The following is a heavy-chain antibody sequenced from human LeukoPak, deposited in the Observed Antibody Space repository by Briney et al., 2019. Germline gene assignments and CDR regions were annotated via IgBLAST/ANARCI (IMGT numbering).Heavy chain of an antibody. CDR3: ATSALDTSGSYYNPQPLDY. D-gene: IGHD3-10*01. V-gene: IGHV4-59*01. CDR2: VFYSGST. Sequence: SETLSLTCTVSGGSISTYFWSWIRQPPGEGREGIGDVFYSGSTNYNPSLKRRVTISVDTSTDQFSLKLTSVTAADTAVYYCATSALDTSGSYYNPQPLDYWGQGTLVTVSS. CDR1: GGSISTYF. J-gene: IGHJ4*02.